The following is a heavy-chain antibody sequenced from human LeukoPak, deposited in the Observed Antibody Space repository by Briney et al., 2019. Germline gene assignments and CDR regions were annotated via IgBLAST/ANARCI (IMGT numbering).Heavy chain of an antibody. CDR3: GRSATPPRDH. J-gene: IGHJ4*02. Sequence: GGSLRLSCVTSGFTFSSYAVSWVRQAPGKELEWVSGISGSGGRAYYADSVQGRFTISRDNSKNTLYLQMNSLRAEDTAVYYCGRSATPPRDHWGQGTLVTVSS. CDR1: GFTFSSYA. V-gene: IGHV3-23*01. CDR2: ISGSGGRA.